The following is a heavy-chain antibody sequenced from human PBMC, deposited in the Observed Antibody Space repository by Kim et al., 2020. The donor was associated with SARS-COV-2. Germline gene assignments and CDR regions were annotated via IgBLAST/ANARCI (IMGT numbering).Heavy chain of an antibody. CDR1: GGTFSSYA. CDR3: ARDWYSSSWMGESYYYYGMDV. CDR2: IIPIFGTA. Sequence: SVKVSCKASGGTFSSYAISWVRQAPGQGLEWMGGIIPIFGTANYAQKFQGRVTITADESTSTAYMELSSLRSEDTAVYYCARDWYSSSWMGESYYYYGMDVWGQGTTVTVSS. D-gene: IGHD6-13*01. V-gene: IGHV1-69*13. J-gene: IGHJ6*02.